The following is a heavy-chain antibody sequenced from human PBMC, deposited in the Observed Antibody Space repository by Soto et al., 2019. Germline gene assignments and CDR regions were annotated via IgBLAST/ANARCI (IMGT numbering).Heavy chain of an antibody. D-gene: IGHD6-6*01. V-gene: IGHV4-31*03. CDR3: AGGSSRSWFDP. CDR1: GGSVSSSGYY. CDR2: IYYSGRT. Sequence: QVQLQESGPGLVKPSQTLSLTCTVSGGSVSSSGYYWSWIRQHPGKGLEWIGYIYYSGRTYYSASLKSRVTISLDTSKNQFPLNLTSVTAADTAVYYCAGGSSRSWFDPWGQGTLVTVSS. J-gene: IGHJ5*02.